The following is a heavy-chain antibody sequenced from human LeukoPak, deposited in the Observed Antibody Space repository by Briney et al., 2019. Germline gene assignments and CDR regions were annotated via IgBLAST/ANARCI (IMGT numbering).Heavy chain of an antibody. CDR2: INPSGGGT. J-gene: IGHJ4*02. CDR3: TRGPADYFDY. V-gene: IGHV1-46*01. Sequence: GASVKVSCRASGYXFTSYYIHWVRQAPGQGLEWMGIINPSGGGTTYAQNFQGRITMTRDTSTSTVYMELSSLRSEDTAVYYCTRGPADYFDYWGQGTLVTVSS. CDR1: GYXFTSYY. D-gene: IGHD1-14*01.